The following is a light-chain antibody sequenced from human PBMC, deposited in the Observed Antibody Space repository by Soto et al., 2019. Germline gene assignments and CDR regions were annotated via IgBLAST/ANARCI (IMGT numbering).Light chain of an antibody. V-gene: IGLV1-47*01. CDR1: SSNIGSNY. CDR2: RNN. Sequence: QSVLTQPPSAAGTPGQRVTISCSGGSSNIGSNYLYWYQQLPGTAPKLLIYRNNQRPSGVPDRFSGSKSGTSASLAISGLRSEDEADYYCAAWDDSLSGLVFGGGTKLTVL. J-gene: IGLJ2*01. CDR3: AAWDDSLSGLV.